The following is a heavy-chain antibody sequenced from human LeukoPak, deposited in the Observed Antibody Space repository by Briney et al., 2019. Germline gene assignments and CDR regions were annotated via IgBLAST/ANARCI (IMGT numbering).Heavy chain of an antibody. CDR3: ARDPSPTVTTKLDY. J-gene: IGHJ4*02. CDR2: IIPILGIA. V-gene: IGHV1-69*04. CDR1: GGTFSSYA. D-gene: IGHD4-17*01. Sequence: GASVKVSCKASGGTFSSYAINWVRQATGQGLEWMGRIIPILGIANYAQKFQGRVTITADKSTSTAYMELSSLRSEDTAVYYCARDPSPTVTTKLDYWGQGTLVTVSS.